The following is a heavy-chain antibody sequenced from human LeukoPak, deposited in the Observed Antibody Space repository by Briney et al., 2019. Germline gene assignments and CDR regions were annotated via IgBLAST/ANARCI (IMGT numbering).Heavy chain of an antibody. CDR1: GFTFSSYA. CDR2: ISYDGSNK. D-gene: IGHD6-19*01. V-gene: IGHV3-30*04. J-gene: IGHJ4*02. CDR3: AKGLAGGFDY. Sequence: GGSLRLSCAASGFTFSSYAMHWVRQAPGKGLEWVAVISYDGSNKYYADSVKGRFTISRDNSKNTLYLQMNSLRAEDTAVYYCAKGLAGGFDYWGQGTLVTVSS.